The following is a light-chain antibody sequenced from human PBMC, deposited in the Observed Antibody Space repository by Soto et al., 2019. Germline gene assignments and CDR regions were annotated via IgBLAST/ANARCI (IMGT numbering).Light chain of an antibody. CDR1: QSLLLRNGNNY. V-gene: IGKV2-28*01. J-gene: IGKJ1*01. Sequence: DIVMTQSPLSLSVTPGEPASISCRSSQSLLLRNGNNYLDWYLQKPGQSSQLLIYLGSNRASGVPDRFSGSGSGTDFTLRISRVEAEDVGVYYCMQALQIPWTFGQGTKVDIK. CDR2: LGS. CDR3: MQALQIPWT.